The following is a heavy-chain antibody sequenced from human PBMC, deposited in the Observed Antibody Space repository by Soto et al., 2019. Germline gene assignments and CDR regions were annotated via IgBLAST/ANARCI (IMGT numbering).Heavy chain of an antibody. D-gene: IGHD6-6*01. CDR3: VVYSSSSGRHFDY. CDR1: GYIFSKYW. Sequence: PGESLKISCKSSGYIFSKYWIGWVRQMPGKGLEWMGIIYPGDSDTRYSPSFQGQVTILADKSITTAYLQWRSLKASDTAIYYCVVYSSSSGRHFDYWGQGTLVTVSS. CDR2: IYPGDSDT. V-gene: IGHV5-51*01. J-gene: IGHJ4*02.